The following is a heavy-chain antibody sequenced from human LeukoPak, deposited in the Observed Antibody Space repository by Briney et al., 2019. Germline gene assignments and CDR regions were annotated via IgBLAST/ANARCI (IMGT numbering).Heavy chain of an antibody. Sequence: GRSLRLSCAASGFTLDDYAMHWVRQAPGKGLEWVSGISWNSGSIGYADSVKGRFTISRDNAKNSLYLQMNSLRAEDTALYYCASRRGKYYDFWSGYYPFDYWGQGTLVTVSS. D-gene: IGHD3-3*01. CDR3: ASRRGKYYDFWSGYYPFDY. CDR1: GFTLDDYA. CDR2: ISWNSGSI. J-gene: IGHJ4*02. V-gene: IGHV3-9*01.